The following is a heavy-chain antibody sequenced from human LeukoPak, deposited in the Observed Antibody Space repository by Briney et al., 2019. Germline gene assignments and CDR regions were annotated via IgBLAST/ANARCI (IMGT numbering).Heavy chain of an antibody. CDR2: IYYTGST. V-gene: IGHV4-59*01. CDR1: GGSISSYY. CDR3: AREAVAGFDY. Sequence: SETLSLTCTVSGGSISSYYWSWIRQPPGKGLEWIGYIYYTGSTNYNPSLKSRVTMSADTSKNQFSLKLRSVTAADTAVYYCAREAVAGFDYWGQGTLVTVSS. J-gene: IGHJ4*02. D-gene: IGHD6-19*01.